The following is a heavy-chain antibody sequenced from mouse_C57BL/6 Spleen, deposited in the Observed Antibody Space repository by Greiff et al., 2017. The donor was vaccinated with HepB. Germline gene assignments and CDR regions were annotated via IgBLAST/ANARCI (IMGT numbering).Heavy chain of an antibody. CDR1: GFTFSDYG. CDR2: ISSGSSTI. Sequence: EVQLVESGGGLVKPGGSLKLSCAASGFTFSDYGMHWVRQAPEKGLEWVAYISSGSSTIYYADTVKGRFTISRDNAKNTLFLQMTSLRSEDTAMYYCARVTTVVPFAYWGQGTLVTVSA. D-gene: IGHD1-1*01. J-gene: IGHJ3*01. V-gene: IGHV5-17*01. CDR3: ARVTTVVPFAY.